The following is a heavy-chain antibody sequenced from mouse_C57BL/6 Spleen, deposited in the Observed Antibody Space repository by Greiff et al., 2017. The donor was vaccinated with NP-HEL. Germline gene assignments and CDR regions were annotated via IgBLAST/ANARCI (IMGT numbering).Heavy chain of an antibody. D-gene: IGHD3-3*01. CDR1: GYTFTSYW. CDR3: ARRGTFDY. Sequence: VQLQQSGAELVKPGASVKLSCKASGYTFTSYWMHWVKQRPGQGLEWIGMIHPNSGSTNYNQKFKGKATLTVDTSSSTAYMQLSSLTSEDSAVYYCARRGTFDYWGQGTTLTVSS. CDR2: IHPNSGST. J-gene: IGHJ2*01. V-gene: IGHV1-64*01.